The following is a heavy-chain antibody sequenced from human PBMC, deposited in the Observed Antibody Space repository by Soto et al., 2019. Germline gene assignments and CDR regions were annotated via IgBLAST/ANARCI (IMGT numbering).Heavy chain of an antibody. CDR2: INSGGTT. J-gene: IGHJ4*02. Sequence: EVQLVESGGGLVQPGGSLRLSCAASGFIVNTNYMSWVRQAPGKGLECVSIINSGGTTYYADSVKGRFTISRDNSKNTLYLQMSSLRLEDTAVSYCSTSVTTSFCDFWGQGTLVTVSS. D-gene: IGHD4-17*01. CDR3: STSVTTSFCDF. V-gene: IGHV3-66*01. CDR1: GFIVNTNY.